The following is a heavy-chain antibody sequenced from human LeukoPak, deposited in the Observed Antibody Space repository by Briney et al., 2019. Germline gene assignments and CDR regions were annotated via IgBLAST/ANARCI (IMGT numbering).Heavy chain of an antibody. CDR2: INPKSGGK. J-gene: IGHJ6*02. D-gene: IGHD3-9*01. CDR3: ARDGYDILTGYYNNYYYYGMDV. V-gene: IGHV1-2*02. CDR1: GYTFTDYY. Sequence: ASVKVSCKASGYTFTDYYMNWVRQAPGQGLEWMGWINPKSGGKKYAQKFQGRVTMTRDTSISTAYMELSSLRSEDTAVYYCARDGYDILTGYYNNYYYYGMDVWGQGTTVTVSS.